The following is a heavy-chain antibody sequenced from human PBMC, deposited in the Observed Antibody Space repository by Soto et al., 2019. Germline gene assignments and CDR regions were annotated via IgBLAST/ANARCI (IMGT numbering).Heavy chain of an antibody. V-gene: IGHV1-18*01. CDR1: GYTFTSYG. CDR2: ISAYNGNT. Sequence: ASVKVSWKASGYTFTSYGISLVRQAPGQGLEWMGWISAYNGNTNYAQKLQGRVTMTTDTSTSTAYMELRSLRSDDTAVYYCARVHWGDFDYYYYGMDVWGQGTTVTVSS. CDR3: ARVHWGDFDYYYYGMDV. D-gene: IGHD3-16*01. J-gene: IGHJ6*02.